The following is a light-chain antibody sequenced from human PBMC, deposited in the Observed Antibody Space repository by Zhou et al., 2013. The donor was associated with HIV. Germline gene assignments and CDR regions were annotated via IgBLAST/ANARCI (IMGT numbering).Light chain of an antibody. CDR1: HSVNTY. CDR2: DAS. CDR3: QQRSDWPPLFT. Sequence: EIVLTQSPGTLSLSPGERATLSCRASHSVNTYLAWYQQKPGQAPRLLIYDASNRATGIPARFSGSGSGTDFTLTISSLEPEDFAVYYCQQRSDWPPLFTFGPGTKVDIK. J-gene: IGKJ3*01. V-gene: IGKV3-11*01.